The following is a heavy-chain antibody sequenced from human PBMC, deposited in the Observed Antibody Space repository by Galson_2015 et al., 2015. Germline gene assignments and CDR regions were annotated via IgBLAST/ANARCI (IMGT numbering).Heavy chain of an antibody. J-gene: IGHJ6*03. CDR3: ARSGGSCYSYYYYYYMDV. CDR1: GGSFSGYY. V-gene: IGHV4-34*01. D-gene: IGHD2-15*01. CDR2: INHSGST. Sequence: LSLTCAVYGGSFSGYYWSWIRQPPGKGLEWIGEINHSGSTNYNPSLKSRVTISVDTSKNQFSLKLSSVTAADTAVYYCARSGGSCYSYYYYYYMDVWGKGTTVTVSS.